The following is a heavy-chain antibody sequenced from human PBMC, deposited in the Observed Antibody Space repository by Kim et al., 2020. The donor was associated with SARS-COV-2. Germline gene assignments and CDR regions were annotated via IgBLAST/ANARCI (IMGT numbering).Heavy chain of an antibody. Sequence: SVKVSCKASGGTFSSYAISWVRQAPGQGLEWMGRIIPILGIANYAQKFQGRVTITADKSTSTAYMELSSLRSEDTAVYYCARLASSGYYLLAPDYWGQGTLVTVSS. CDR3: ARLASSGYYLLAPDY. J-gene: IGHJ4*02. V-gene: IGHV1-69*04. CDR1: GGTFSSYA. CDR2: IIPILGIA. D-gene: IGHD3-22*01.